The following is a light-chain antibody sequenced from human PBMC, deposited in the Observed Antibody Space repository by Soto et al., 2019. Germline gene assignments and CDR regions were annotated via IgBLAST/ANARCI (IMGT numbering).Light chain of an antibody. CDR2: DAS. CDR1: QSVSSY. J-gene: IGKJ1*01. Sequence: EIVLTQSPATLSLSPGERATLSCRASQSVSSYLAWYQHKPGQAPRLLIYDASNRATSIPARFSGSGSGTDFTLTISSLEPEDFAVYYCQQRSNWWTFGQGTKVEIK. V-gene: IGKV3-11*01. CDR3: QQRSNWWT.